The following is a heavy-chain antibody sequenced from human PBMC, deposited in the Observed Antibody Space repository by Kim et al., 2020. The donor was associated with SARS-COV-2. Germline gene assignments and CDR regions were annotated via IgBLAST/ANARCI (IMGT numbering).Heavy chain of an antibody. CDR2: ISYDGSNK. J-gene: IGHJ6*01. CDR1: GFTFSSCA. Sequence: GGSLRLSCAASGFTFSSCAMHWVRQAPGKGLEWVAVISYDGSNKYYADSVKGRFTISRDNSKNTLYLQMNSLRAEDTALYYCARDAGARLGGRVYSYYG. D-gene: IGHD2-15*01. CDR3: ARDAGARLGGRVYSYYG. V-gene: IGHV3-30-3*01.